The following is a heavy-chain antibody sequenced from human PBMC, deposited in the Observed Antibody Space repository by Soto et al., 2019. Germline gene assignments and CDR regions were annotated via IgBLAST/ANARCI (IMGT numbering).Heavy chain of an antibody. Sequence: LSLTCTVSGGSISSSSYYWGWIRQPPGKGLEWIGSIYYSGSTYYNPSLKSRVTISVDTSKNQFSLKLSSVTAADTAVYYCARLRSIYDYVWGSPSYGMDVWGQGTTVTVSS. CDR3: ARLRSIYDYVWGSPSYGMDV. J-gene: IGHJ6*02. CDR2: IYYSGST. D-gene: IGHD3-16*01. CDR1: GGSISSSSYY. V-gene: IGHV4-39*01.